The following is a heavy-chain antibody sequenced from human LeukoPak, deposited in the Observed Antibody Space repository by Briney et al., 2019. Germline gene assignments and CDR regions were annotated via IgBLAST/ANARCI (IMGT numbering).Heavy chain of an antibody. Sequence: SQTLSLTCAISGDSVSSNSAAWNWIRQSPSRGLEWLGRTYYRSKWYNDYALSVKSRIAFNPDTSKNQISLQLNSVAPEDTAVYYCARGASLTSGSYYIFDYWGQGTLVTVSP. CDR1: GDSVSSNSAA. V-gene: IGHV6-1*01. CDR2: TYYRSKWYN. J-gene: IGHJ4*02. CDR3: ARGASLTSGSYYIFDY. D-gene: IGHD1-26*01.